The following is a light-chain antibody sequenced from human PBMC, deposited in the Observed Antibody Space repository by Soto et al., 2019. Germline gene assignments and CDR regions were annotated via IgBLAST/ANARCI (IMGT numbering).Light chain of an antibody. CDR3: QKYNNWPLV. Sequence: EIVMTQSPATLYVSPGERATLSCRASQSVSSHLAWYQQKPGQPPRLLIYAASTRATGIPPRFSGSGSGTDYTLTISSLQSEDSGVYYCQKYNNWPLVFGQGTKVDIK. CDR2: AAS. V-gene: IGKV3-15*01. CDR1: QSVSSH. J-gene: IGKJ1*01.